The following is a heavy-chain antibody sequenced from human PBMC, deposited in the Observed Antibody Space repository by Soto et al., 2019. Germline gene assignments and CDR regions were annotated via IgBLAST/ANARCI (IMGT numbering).Heavy chain of an antibody. J-gene: IGHJ6*02. Sequence: PSETLSLNCTVSGGSISSSSYYCGWILHPPGKRLEWIGSIYYSVSTYYNPSLKSRVTISVDTSKNQFSLKLSSVTAADTAVYYCARQGGYYDILTGHLGYYYYYYGMDVWGQGNTVT. CDR3: ARQGGYYDILTGHLGYYYYYYGMDV. CDR2: IYYSVST. CDR1: GGSISSSSYY. D-gene: IGHD3-9*01. V-gene: IGHV4-39*01.